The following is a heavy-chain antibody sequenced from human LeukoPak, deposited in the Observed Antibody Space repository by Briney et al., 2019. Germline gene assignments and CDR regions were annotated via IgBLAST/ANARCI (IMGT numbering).Heavy chain of an antibody. Sequence: SETLSLTCTVSGGSISSYYWSWIRQPAGKGLEWIGRIYTSGSTNYNPSLKSRVTISVAKSKNQFSLKLSSVTAADTAVYYCARDPTDTANAFDIWGQGTMVTVSS. D-gene: IGHD5-18*01. CDR1: GGSISSYY. CDR3: ARDPTDTANAFDI. V-gene: IGHV4-4*07. CDR2: IYTSGST. J-gene: IGHJ3*02.